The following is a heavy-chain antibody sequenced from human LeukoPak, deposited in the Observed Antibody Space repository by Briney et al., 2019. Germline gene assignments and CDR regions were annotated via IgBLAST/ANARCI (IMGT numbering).Heavy chain of an antibody. J-gene: IGHJ4*02. Sequence: PETLSETSAVSGYSISSGYYWGWIRQPPGKGLEWIGSIYHSGSTYYNPSLKSRVTISVDTSKNQFSLKLSSVTAADTAVYYCARGGYYGDRPLDYWGQGTLVSVSS. CDR2: IYHSGST. CDR1: GYSISSGYY. CDR3: ARGGYYGDRPLDY. D-gene: IGHD4-17*01. V-gene: IGHV4-38-2*01.